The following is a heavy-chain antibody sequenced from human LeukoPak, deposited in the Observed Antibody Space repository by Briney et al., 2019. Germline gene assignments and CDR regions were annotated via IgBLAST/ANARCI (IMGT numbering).Heavy chain of an antibody. V-gene: IGHV3-23*01. J-gene: IGHJ1*01. D-gene: IGHD6-13*01. CDR1: GFTFSTYA. CDR2: ISGSGSTT. Sequence: GGSLRLSCAASGFTFSTYAMSWVRQAPGKGLEWISVISGSGSTTYYADSVKGRFTISRDNSKNTLYLEMNSLRAEDTAVYYCAKDRAAKGDNSIAAEYFQHWGQGTLVTVSS. CDR3: AKDRAAKGDNSIAAEYFQH.